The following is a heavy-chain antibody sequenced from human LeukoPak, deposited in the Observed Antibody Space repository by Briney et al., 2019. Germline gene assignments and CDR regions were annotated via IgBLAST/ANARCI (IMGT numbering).Heavy chain of an antibody. J-gene: IGHJ4*02. CDR2: ISYDGSNK. CDR3: ARDKGTSYLSSFDY. CDR1: GFTFSSYA. Sequence: PGGSLRLSCAASGFTFSSYAMHWVRQAPGKGLEWVAVISYDGSNKYYADSVKGRFTISRDNSKNTLYLQMRAADTAVYYCARDKGTSYLSSFDYWGQGTLVTVSS. V-gene: IGHV3-30*04. D-gene: IGHD6-6*01.